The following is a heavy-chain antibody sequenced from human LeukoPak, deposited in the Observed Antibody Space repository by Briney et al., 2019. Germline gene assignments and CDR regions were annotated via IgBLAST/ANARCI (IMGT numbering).Heavy chain of an antibody. D-gene: IGHD3-10*01. CDR2: INAGNGNT. V-gene: IGHV1-3*01. CDR1: GYTFTSYA. J-gene: IGHJ4*02. Sequence: ASVKVSCKASGYTFTSYAMHWVRQAPGQRLEWMGWINAGNGNTKYSQKFQGRVTITRDTSASTAYMELSSLRSEDTAVYYCAISRVTMVRGVITPLDYWGQGTLVTVSS. CDR3: AISRVTMVRGVITPLDY.